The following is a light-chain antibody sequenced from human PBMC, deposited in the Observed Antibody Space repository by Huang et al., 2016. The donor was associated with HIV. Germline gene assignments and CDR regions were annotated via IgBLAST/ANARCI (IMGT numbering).Light chain of an antibody. V-gene: IGKV3-20*01. J-gene: IGKJ1*01. CDR1: QTVSSSN. CDR3: QQYGTSPRT. Sequence: EIVLTQSPGTLSLSPGEIATLSCRASQTVSSSNLAWFQQKAGKAPRLLIYNAFRRSTVFPERFSGSGSGTDFTLTICRLEPEDFAVYYCQQYGTSPRTFGQGTKLDIK. CDR2: NAF.